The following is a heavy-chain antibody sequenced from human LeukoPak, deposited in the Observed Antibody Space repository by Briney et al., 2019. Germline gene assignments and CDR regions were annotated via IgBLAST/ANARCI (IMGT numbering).Heavy chain of an antibody. J-gene: IGHJ4*02. V-gene: IGHV3-15*01. D-gene: IGHD3-10*01. Sequence: GGSLRLSCAASGLRFTNAWMNWVRQAPGKGLEWVGRIKSKGDGETTDYAAPVKGRFTMSRDDTKATLYLQMNSLKDEDTAVYYCTTDLGLTMIRGVIVYWGQGTLVTVSS. CDR1: GLRFTNAW. CDR3: TTDLGLTMIRGVIVY. CDR2: IKSKGDGETT.